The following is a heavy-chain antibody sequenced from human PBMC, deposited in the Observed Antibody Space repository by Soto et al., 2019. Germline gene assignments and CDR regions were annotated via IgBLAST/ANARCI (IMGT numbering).Heavy chain of an antibody. V-gene: IGHV3-23*01. Sequence: EVQLLESGGGLVQPGGSLRLSCAASGFTFSSFAMSWVRQAPGKGLEWVSVISGSGGSIYYADSVKGRFTISRDNAKNTVDLQMSSLRAEDMAVYYCAKEIGGYSYGDSRYYYGMDVWGQGTTVTVSS. CDR3: AKEIGGYSYGDSRYYYGMDV. J-gene: IGHJ6*02. CDR2: ISGSGGSI. D-gene: IGHD5-18*01. CDR1: GFTFSSFA.